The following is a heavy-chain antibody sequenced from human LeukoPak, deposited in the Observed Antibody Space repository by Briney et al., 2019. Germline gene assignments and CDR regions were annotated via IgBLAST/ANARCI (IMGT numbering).Heavy chain of an antibody. D-gene: IGHD1-26*01. Sequence: GGSLRLSCAASGFTVTTNYMSWVRQAPGKGLEWVAVISYDGSNKYFADSVKGRFTISRDDSKSTVYLQMNSLRPEDTAVYYCGRSDTVGRGQGTLVTVSS. V-gene: IGHV3-30-3*01. CDR3: GRSDTVG. CDR1: GFTVTTNY. J-gene: IGHJ4*02. CDR2: ISYDGSNK.